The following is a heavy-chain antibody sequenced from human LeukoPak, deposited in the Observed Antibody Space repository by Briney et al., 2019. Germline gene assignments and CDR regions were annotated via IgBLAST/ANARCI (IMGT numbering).Heavy chain of an antibody. CDR1: GGSISSYY. J-gene: IGHJ6*03. D-gene: IGHD6-6*01. Sequence: PSKTLSLTCTVSGGSISSYYWSWIRQPAGKGLEWIGRIYTSGSTNYNPSLKSRVTMSVDTSKNQFSLKLSSVTAADTAVYYCAREGQLVRGNYYYYYMDVWGKGTTVTVSS. CDR2: IYTSGST. CDR3: AREGQLVRGNYYYYYMDV. V-gene: IGHV4-4*07.